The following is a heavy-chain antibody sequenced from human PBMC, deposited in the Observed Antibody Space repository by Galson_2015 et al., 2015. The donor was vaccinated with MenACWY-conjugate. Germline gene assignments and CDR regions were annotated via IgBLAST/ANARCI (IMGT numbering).Heavy chain of an antibody. V-gene: IGHV3-74*01. CDR3: ARSYVPASDRKNSSTDV. D-gene: IGHD3-16*01. CDR1: GFTFSSYW. Sequence: SLRLSCAASGFTFSSYWMHWVRQAPGKGLEWVSRVNSDGSGTGYADSVKGRFTISRDNAKNMLFLQMNSLKVEDTAVYYCARSYVPASDRKNSSTDVWAEGPRSPPPQ. J-gene: IGHJ6*01. CDR2: VNSDGSGT.